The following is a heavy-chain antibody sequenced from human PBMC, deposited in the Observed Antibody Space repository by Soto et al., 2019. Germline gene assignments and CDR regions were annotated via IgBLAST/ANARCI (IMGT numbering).Heavy chain of an antibody. Sequence: GGSLRLSCAASGFTFSSYSMNWVRQAPGKGLEWVSYISSSSSTIYYADSVKGRFTISRDNAKNSLYLQMNSLRDEDTAVYYCARDSFSYSSGWYTRYWGQGTLVTVSS. D-gene: IGHD6-19*01. CDR1: GFTFSSYS. CDR2: ISSSSSTI. CDR3: ARDSFSYSSGWYTRY. J-gene: IGHJ4*02. V-gene: IGHV3-48*02.